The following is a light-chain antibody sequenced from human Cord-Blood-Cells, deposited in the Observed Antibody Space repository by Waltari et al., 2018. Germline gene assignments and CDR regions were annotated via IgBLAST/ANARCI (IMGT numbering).Light chain of an antibody. CDR3: CSYAGSSTWV. CDR2: EVS. J-gene: IGLJ3*02. V-gene: IGLV2-23*02. Sequence: QSALTQPASWPGSPGQSITLPCTGPSGEVGGYNLVSCYQQHPGKAPKLMIYEVSKRPSGVSNRFSGSKSCNTASLTISGLQAEDEADYYCCSYAGSSTWVFGGGTKLTVL. CDR1: SGEVGGYNL.